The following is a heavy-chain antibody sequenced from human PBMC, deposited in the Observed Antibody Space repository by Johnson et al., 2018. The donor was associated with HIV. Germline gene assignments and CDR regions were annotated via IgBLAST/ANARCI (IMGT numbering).Heavy chain of an antibody. J-gene: IGHJ3*02. Sequence: QVQLVESGGGVVQPGRSLRLSCAASGFTFNTYGMHWVRQAPGEGLEWVAVISYDGSNKYYADSVKGRFSISRDNSKSTLYLQMTSLRAEDTAVYYCAKDRSSSWYDGAFDIWGQGTMVTVSS. CDR3: AKDRSSSWYDGAFDI. V-gene: IGHV3-30*18. CDR1: GFTFNTYG. D-gene: IGHD6-13*01. CDR2: ISYDGSNK.